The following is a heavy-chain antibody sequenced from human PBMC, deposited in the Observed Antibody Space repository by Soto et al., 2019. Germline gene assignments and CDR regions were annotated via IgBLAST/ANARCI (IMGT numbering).Heavy chain of an antibody. J-gene: IGHJ5*02. V-gene: IGHV4-39*01. D-gene: IGHD3-3*02. CDR2: IYYSGST. Sequence: QLQLQESGPGLVRPSETLSLTCTVSGGSISSSSYYWGWIRQPPGKGLEWIGSIYYSGSTYYNPCPKSRVPISVATSKNQFSLKLSSVTAADTAVYYCASPKIAFYNWFDPWGQGTLVTVSS. CDR1: GGSISSSSYY. CDR3: ASPKIAFYNWFDP.